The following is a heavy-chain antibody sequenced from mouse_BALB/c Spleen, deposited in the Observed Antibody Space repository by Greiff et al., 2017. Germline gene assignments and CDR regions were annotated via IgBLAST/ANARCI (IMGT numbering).Heavy chain of an antibody. CDR3: ARSDILRGGAWFAY. CDR1: GFTFSSFG. V-gene: IGHV5-17*02. Sequence: EVKVVESGGGLVQPGGSRKLSCAASGFTFSSFGMHWVRQAPEKGLEWVAYISSGSSTIYYADTVKGRFTISRDNPKNTLFLQMTSLRSEDTAMYYCARSDILRGGAWFAYWGQGTLVTVSA. D-gene: IGHD1-1*01. CDR2: ISSGSSTI. J-gene: IGHJ3*01.